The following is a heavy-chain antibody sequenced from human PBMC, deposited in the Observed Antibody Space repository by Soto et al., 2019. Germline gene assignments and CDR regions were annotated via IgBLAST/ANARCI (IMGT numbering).Heavy chain of an antibody. CDR3: ASSYGSGYLAFDY. CDR1: GDTFTFYS. J-gene: IGHJ4*02. D-gene: IGHD3-10*01. CDR2: INPILSMS. Sequence: QVQLVQSGAEVKKPGSSVRVSCKASGDTFTFYSINWVRQAPGRGLEWMGRINPILSMSNYAQRFQGRVTMTADKSTSTAYMELSSLRSEDTAMYYCASSYGSGYLAFDYWGQGALVTVSS. V-gene: IGHV1-69*02.